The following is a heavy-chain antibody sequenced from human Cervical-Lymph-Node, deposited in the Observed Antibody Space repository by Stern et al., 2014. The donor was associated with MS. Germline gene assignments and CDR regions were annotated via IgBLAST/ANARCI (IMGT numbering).Heavy chain of an antibody. J-gene: IGHJ1*01. CDR2: IWYDGSNR. D-gene: IGHD4-23*01. Sequence: QVQLVQSGGGVVQPGRSLRLSCAASGFTFSSSGMHWVRQAPGQGLEWLASIWYDGSNRYYADSVKGRFTISRDNSKNTLYLQMNSLRAEDTAEYYCAREGGNTAEYFQHWGQGTLVTVSS. CDR3: AREGGNTAEYFQH. CDR1: GFTFSSSG. V-gene: IGHV3-33*01.